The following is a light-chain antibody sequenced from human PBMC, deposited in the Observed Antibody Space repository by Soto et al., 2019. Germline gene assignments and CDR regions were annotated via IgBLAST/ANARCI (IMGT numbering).Light chain of an antibody. V-gene: IGKV3-20*01. CDR1: QTVANNY. J-gene: IGKJ4*01. CDR2: DAS. CDR3: HQCATSPLT. Sequence: EIVLTQSPGTLSLSPGERATLSCRASQTVANNYLAWYQQKPGQAPRLLIDDASNRATGIPDRFSGTGSGTALTLTLSRLEPEDFAVYYCHQCATSPLTFGGGTKVQI.